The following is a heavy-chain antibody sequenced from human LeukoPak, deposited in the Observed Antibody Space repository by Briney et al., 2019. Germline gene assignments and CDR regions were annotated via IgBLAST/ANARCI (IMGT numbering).Heavy chain of an antibody. D-gene: IGHD5-12*01. CDR2: INTDGSTT. V-gene: IGHV3-74*01. J-gene: IGHJ4*02. Sequence: GGSLRLSCAASGFTFSSYWMHWVRQAPGKGLVWVSRINTDGSTTNYADSMKGRFAISRDNAKNTLYLQMNSLRAEDTAVYYCARTRYDQRPFDYWGQGTLVTVSS. CDR3: ARTRYDQRPFDY. CDR1: GFTFSSYW.